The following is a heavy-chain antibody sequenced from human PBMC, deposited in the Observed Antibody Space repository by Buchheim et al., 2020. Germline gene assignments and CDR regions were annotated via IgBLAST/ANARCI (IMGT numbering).Heavy chain of an antibody. D-gene: IGHD3-3*01. Sequence: EVQLVESGGGLVQPGGSLRLSCAASGFTFSSYSMNWVRQAPGKGLEWVSYISSSSGTIYYADSVKGRFTISRDNAKNSLYLQMNRLRAEETAVYYCANYVAYGDFWSGYCFDYWGQGTL. CDR3: ANYVAYGDFWSGYCFDY. V-gene: IGHV3-48*01. CDR2: ISSSSGTI. J-gene: IGHJ4*02. CDR1: GFTFSSYS.